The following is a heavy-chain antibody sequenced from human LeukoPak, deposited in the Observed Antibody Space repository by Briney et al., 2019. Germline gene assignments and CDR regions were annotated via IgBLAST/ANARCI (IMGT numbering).Heavy chain of an antibody. Sequence: PSETLSLTCAVYGGSFSGYYWSWIRQPPGKGLEWIGEINHSGSTNYNPSLKSRVTISVDTSKNQFSLKLSSVTAADTAVYYCARGRVTWLGAVDISGQGTKVTVSS. CDR1: GGSFSGYY. CDR3: ARGRVTWLGAVDI. CDR2: INHSGST. D-gene: IGHD2-21*02. V-gene: IGHV4-34*01. J-gene: IGHJ3*02.